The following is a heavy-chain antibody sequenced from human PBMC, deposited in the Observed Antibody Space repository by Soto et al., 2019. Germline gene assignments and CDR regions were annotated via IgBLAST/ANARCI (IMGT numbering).Heavy chain of an antibody. J-gene: IGHJ6*02. CDR3: ARDGATVVVPAATDYYYYYGMDV. Sequence: SVKVSCKASGGTFSSYAISWVRQAPGQGLEWMGGIIPIFGTANYAQKFQGRVTITADEPTSTAYMELSSLRSEDTAVYYCARDGATVVVPAATDYYYYYGMDVWGQGTTVTVSS. CDR1: GGTFSSYA. D-gene: IGHD2-2*01. CDR2: IIPIFGTA. V-gene: IGHV1-69*13.